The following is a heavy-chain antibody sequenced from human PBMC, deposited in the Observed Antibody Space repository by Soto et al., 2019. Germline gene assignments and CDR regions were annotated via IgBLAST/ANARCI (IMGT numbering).Heavy chain of an antibody. Sequence: SETLSLTCTVYGDSITNNHWWSWVRQPPGKGPELIGEIYHSGIANYNPSLESRVAFSVDKSKNQFSLSLTSVTAADTAVYYCVSKLGPYYYGLDVWGQGTTVTVSS. V-gene: IGHV4-4*02. D-gene: IGHD3-16*01. CDR3: VSKLGPYYYGLDV. CDR1: GDSITNNHW. J-gene: IGHJ6*02. CDR2: IYHSGIA.